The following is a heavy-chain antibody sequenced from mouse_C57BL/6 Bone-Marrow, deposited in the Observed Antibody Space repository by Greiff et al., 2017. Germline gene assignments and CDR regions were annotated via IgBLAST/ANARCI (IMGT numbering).Heavy chain of an antibody. CDR1: GFTFTSYD. Sequence: VQLQQSGPGLVKPGASVKLSCEASGFTFTSYDINWVRQRPGQGLEWIGRICPRGGSTKYTDKLKGRVTLTVDTSSSTAYMELNSLRSEDSAVYFCARQELDYCSGDWSFDVWGTGTTVTVSS. J-gene: IGHJ1*03. CDR2: ICPRGGST. D-gene: IGHD2-1*01. V-gene: IGHV1-85*01. CDR3: ARQELDYCSGDWSFDV.